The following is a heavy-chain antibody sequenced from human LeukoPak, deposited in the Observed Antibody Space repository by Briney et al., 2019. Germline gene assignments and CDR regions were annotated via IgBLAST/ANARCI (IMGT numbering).Heavy chain of an antibody. CDR3: ARGGRLRFLKNWFDP. V-gene: IGHV4-38-2*02. CDR2: IYHSGST. Sequence: PSETLSLTCTVSGYSISSGYYWGWIRQPPGKGLEWIGSIYHSGSTYYNPSLKSRVTISVDTSKNQFSLKLSSVTAADTAVYYCARGGRLRFLKNWFDPWGQGTLVTVSS. D-gene: IGHD3-3*01. CDR1: GYSISSGYY. J-gene: IGHJ5*02.